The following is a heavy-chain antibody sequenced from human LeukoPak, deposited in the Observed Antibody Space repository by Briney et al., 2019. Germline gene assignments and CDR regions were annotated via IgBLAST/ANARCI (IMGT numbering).Heavy chain of an antibody. CDR1: GFTVSNNY. CDR3: ARDLAY. Sequence: PGGSLRLSCAASGFTVSNNYMSWVRQAPGKGLEWVSVIYSDGSTYYADSVKGRFTTSRDNSKNTLYLQMSSLRVEDTAVYYCARDLAYWGRGTLVTVSS. CDR2: IYSDGST. J-gene: IGHJ4*02. V-gene: IGHV3-53*01.